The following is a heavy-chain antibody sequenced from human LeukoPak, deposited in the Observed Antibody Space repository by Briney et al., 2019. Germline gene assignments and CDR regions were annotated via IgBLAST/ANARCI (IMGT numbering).Heavy chain of an antibody. CDR1: GFTFSSYG. CDR2: ISGSGGST. J-gene: IGHJ4*02. Sequence: YPGGTLRLSCAASGFTFSSYGMSWVRQAPGKGLEWVSAISGSGGSTYYADSVKGRFTISRDNSKNTLYLQMNSLRAEDTAVYYCAKPMVRGVISPGFDYWGQGTLVTVSS. CDR3: AKPMVRGVISPGFDY. D-gene: IGHD3-10*01. V-gene: IGHV3-23*01.